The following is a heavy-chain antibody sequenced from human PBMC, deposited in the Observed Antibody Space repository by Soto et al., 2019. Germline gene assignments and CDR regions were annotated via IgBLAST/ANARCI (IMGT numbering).Heavy chain of an antibody. D-gene: IGHD6-13*01. CDR2: IYYSGST. J-gene: IGHJ5*02. CDR3: ARSERAAGTDWWFAP. Sequence: PSETLSLTCTVSGGSISSSSFHWGWIRHPPGKGLEWIGSIYYSGSTYYSPSLKSRVTISVDTSKNQFSLKLSSVTAADTAVYYCARSERAAGTDWWFAPSAQGTLVPVSS. CDR1: GGSISSSSFH. V-gene: IGHV4-39*01.